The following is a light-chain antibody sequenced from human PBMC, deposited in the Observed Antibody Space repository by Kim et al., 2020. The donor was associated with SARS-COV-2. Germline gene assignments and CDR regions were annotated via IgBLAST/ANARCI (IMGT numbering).Light chain of an antibody. J-gene: IGLJ2*01. CDR2: GKN. V-gene: IGLV3-19*01. CDR3: KSRGTSGNVV. CDR1: SLRSYY. Sequence: SSELTQDPAVSVALGQTVRITCRGDSLRSYYATWYQQKPGQAPVLVIYGKNNRPSGIPDRFSGSSSGNTASLTITGAQAGDEADYYCKSRGTSGNVVFGGGTQLTVL.